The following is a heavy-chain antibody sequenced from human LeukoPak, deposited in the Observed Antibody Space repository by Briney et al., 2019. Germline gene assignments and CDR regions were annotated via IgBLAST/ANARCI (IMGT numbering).Heavy chain of an antibody. J-gene: IGHJ3*02. V-gene: IGHV1-69*13. CDR1: GGTFSSYA. Sequence: SVNVSCKASGGTFSSYAISWVRQAPGQGLEWMGGIIPIFGTANYAQKFQGRVTITADESTSTAYMELSSLRSEDTAVYYCARVETYYYDSSAPDDAFDIWGQGTMVTVSS. CDR2: IIPIFGTA. D-gene: IGHD3-22*01. CDR3: ARVETYYYDSSAPDDAFDI.